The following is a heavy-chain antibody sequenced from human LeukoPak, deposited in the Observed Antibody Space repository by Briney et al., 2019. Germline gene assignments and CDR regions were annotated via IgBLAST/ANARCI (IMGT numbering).Heavy chain of an antibody. Sequence: GGSLRLSCATSGFSFSSYAMSWVRQAPGKGLEWVSGISWNSGSIGYADSVKGRFTISRDNAKNSLYLQMNSLRAEDMALYYCAKDLTSSGDDAFDIWGQGTMVTVSS. CDR3: AKDLTSSGDDAFDI. CDR2: ISWNSGSI. V-gene: IGHV3-9*03. D-gene: IGHD3-3*01. J-gene: IGHJ3*02. CDR1: GFSFSSYA.